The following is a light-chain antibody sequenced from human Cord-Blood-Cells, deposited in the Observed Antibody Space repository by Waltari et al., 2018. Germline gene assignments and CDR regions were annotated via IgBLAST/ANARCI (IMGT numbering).Light chain of an antibody. Sequence: DIQMTQSPSSLSASVGDRVTITCRASQSISSYLNWYQQKPGKAPKLLIYAASSLQSGVPARLSGSGSGTDFNLTISSLQPEDFATYYCQQSYSTPLTVGGGTKVEIK. J-gene: IGKJ4*01. CDR1: QSISSY. CDR2: AAS. CDR3: QQSYSTPLT. V-gene: IGKV1-39*01.